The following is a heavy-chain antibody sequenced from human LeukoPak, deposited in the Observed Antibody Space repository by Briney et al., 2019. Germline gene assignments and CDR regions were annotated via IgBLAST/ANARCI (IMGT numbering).Heavy chain of an antibody. V-gene: IGHV1-2*02. Sequence: GASVKVSCKASGYTFTGYYMHWVRQAPGQGLEWMGWINPNSGGTNYAQKFQGRVTMTRDTSISTAYMELSRLRSDDTAVNYCARDSSRGNYVWGSYRLDYWGQGTLVTVSS. J-gene: IGHJ4*02. D-gene: IGHD3-16*02. CDR1: GYTFTGYY. CDR2: INPNSGGT. CDR3: ARDSSRGNYVWGSYRLDY.